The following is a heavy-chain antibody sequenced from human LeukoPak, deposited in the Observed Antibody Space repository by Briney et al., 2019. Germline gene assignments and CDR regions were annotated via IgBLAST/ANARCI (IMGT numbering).Heavy chain of an antibody. CDR1: GFTFRDYY. CDR2: ISSSGGTT. J-gene: IGHJ6*02. CDR3: PREIGGAPVYYYGMDV. V-gene: IGHV3-11*01. Sequence: GGSLRLSCAASGFTFRDYYMSWIRQAPGKGLEWVSYISSSGGTTFYADSVKGRFTISRDNAKNSLYLQMNSLRAEDTAVYYCPREIGGAPVYYYGMDVWGQGTTVTVSS. D-gene: IGHD2-21*01.